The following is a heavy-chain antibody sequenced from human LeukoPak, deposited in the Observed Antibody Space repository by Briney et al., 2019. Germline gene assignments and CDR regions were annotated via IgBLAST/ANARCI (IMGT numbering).Heavy chain of an antibody. CDR2: INPHSGGT. Sequence: ASVKVSCKASGYSFTGCYMHWVRQAPGQGLEWMGWINPHSGGTSYAQKFQGRVTLTTDTSITTGYMELSRLRSDDTAVYYCARPYCTITTCYLDSWGQGTLVTVSS. J-gene: IGHJ4*02. CDR1: GYSFTGCY. CDR3: ARPYCTITTCYLDS. D-gene: IGHD2-2*01. V-gene: IGHV1-2*02.